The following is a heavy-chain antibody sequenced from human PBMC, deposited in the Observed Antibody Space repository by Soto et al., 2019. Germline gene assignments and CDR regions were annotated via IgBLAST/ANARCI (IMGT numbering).Heavy chain of an antibody. V-gene: IGHV4-34*01. Sequence: QVQLQQWGAGLLKPSETLSLTCAVYGGSFSGYYWSWIRQPPGKGLEWIGEINHSGSTNYNPSLQSRVTISVDTSKNQFSLQLSSVTAADTAVYYCARGGIVVVPARGWFDPWGQGTLVTVSS. CDR1: GGSFSGYY. J-gene: IGHJ5*02. CDR3: ARGGIVVVPARGWFDP. D-gene: IGHD2-2*01. CDR2: INHSGST.